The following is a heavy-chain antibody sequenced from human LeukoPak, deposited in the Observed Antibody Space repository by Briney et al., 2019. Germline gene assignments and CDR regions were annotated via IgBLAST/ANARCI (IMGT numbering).Heavy chain of an antibody. CDR1: GFTFDDYA. CDR2: ISWNSGSI. CDR3: AKEGPRYSSGWLEY. V-gene: IGHV3-9*01. J-gene: IGHJ4*02. Sequence: GRSLRLSCAASGFTFDDYAMHWVRQAPGKGLEWASGISWNSGSIGYADSVKGRFTISRDNAKNSLYLQMNSLRAEDTALYYCAKEGPRYSSGWLEYWGQGTLVTVSS. D-gene: IGHD6-19*01.